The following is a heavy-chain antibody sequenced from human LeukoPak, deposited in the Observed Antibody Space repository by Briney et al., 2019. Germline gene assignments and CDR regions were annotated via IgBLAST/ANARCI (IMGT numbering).Heavy chain of an antibody. Sequence: GGSLRLSCVASGFIFSNYWMSWVRQAPGKGLEWVSAISGSGGSTYYADSVKGRFTISRDNSKNTLYLQMNSLRAEDTAVYYCAKNTVGATTRPSSFDYWGQGTLVTVSS. CDR1: GFIFSNYW. J-gene: IGHJ4*02. CDR3: AKNTVGATTRPSSFDY. D-gene: IGHD1-26*01. CDR2: ISGSGGST. V-gene: IGHV3-23*01.